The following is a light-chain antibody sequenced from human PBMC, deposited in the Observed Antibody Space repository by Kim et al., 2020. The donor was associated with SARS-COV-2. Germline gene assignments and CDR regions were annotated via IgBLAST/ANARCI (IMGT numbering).Light chain of an antibody. CDR2: DVS. V-gene: IGLV2-14*03. Sequence: QSALTQPASVSGSPGQSITISCTGTSSDVGGYNYVSWYQQHPAKAPKLMIYDVSNRPSGVSNRFSGSKSGNTASLTISGLQAEDEADYYCSSYTSRSTPLVFGTGTKVTVL. J-gene: IGLJ1*01. CDR1: SSDVGGYNY. CDR3: SSYTSRSTPLV.